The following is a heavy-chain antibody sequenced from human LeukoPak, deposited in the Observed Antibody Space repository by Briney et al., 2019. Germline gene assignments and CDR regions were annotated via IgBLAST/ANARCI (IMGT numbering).Heavy chain of an antibody. CDR1: GFSLSSYY. CDR2: INPDGSER. J-gene: IGHJ6*02. CDR3: TRDLAAVPGPRMDV. D-gene: IGHD6-19*01. V-gene: IGHV3-7*03. Sequence: PPGGSLRLSCAASGFSLSSYYMSWVRQAPGKGLEWVALINPDGSERYYVDSVKGRFTISRDNARNSLYLQMDSLRDDDTAMYFCTRDLAAVPGPRMDVWGQGTTVTVSS.